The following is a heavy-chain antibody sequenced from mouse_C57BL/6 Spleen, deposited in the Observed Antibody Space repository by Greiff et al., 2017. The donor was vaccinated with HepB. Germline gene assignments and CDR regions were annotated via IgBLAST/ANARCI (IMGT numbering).Heavy chain of an antibody. D-gene: IGHD2-5*01. J-gene: IGHJ1*03. CDR2: INYDGSST. CDR3: ARDHYSKGYFDV. V-gene: IGHV5-16*01. Sequence: EVKLMESEGGLVQPGSSMKLSCTASGFTFSDYYMAWVRQVPEKGLEWVANINYDGSSTYYLDSLKSRFIISRDNAKNILYLQMSSLKSEDTATYYCARDHYSKGYFDVWGTGTTVTVSS. CDR1: GFTFSDYY.